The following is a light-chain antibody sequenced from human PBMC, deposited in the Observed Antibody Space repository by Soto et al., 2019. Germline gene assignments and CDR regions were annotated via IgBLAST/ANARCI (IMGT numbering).Light chain of an antibody. V-gene: IGKV1-33*01. Sequence: DIQMTQSPSSLSASVGDRVTIACQASQGISKYLNWYQFRPGQAPKLLIYDASNLETGVPSRFRGSGSGTHFTLTIISLQPEDVATYYCQQYDNLLALTFGGGTKVQIK. J-gene: IGKJ4*01. CDR1: QGISKY. CDR3: QQYDNLLALT. CDR2: DAS.